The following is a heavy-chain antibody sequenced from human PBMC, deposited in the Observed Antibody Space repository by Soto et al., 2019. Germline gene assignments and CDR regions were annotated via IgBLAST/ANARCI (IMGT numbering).Heavy chain of an antibody. Sequence: PSETLSLTCTVSGGSLRGYYWTWIRQPPGKGLEWIGFIYYSGSTTYNPSLEGRVTISLDTSKNQFSLRLTSVTAAETAVYYCARAVRGEGGPWYYFDYWAQGTLVTVSS. V-gene: IGHV4-59*01. CDR3: ARAVRGEGGPWYYFDY. CDR2: IYYSGST. D-gene: IGHD3-10*01. J-gene: IGHJ4*02. CDR1: GGSLRGYY.